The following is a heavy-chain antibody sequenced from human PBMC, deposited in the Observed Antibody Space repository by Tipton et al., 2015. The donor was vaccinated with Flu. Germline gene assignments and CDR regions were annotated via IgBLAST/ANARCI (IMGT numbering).Heavy chain of an antibody. J-gene: IGHJ2*01. V-gene: IGHV3-23*01. D-gene: IGHD6-13*01. CDR2: FTTSVGIT. CDR3: AKDRADRYSSSWYTYFDL. Sequence: SLRLSCAASGFTFSNYAMSWVRQAPGKGLEWVSTFTTSVGITYYADSVKGRFSISGDNSKNTLYLQMNSLRVDDTALYYCAKDRADRYSSSWYTYFDLWGRGTLVTVSS. CDR1: GFTFSNYA.